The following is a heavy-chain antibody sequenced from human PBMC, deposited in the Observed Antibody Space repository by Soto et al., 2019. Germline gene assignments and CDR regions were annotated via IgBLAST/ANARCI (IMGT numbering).Heavy chain of an antibody. V-gene: IGHV3-23*01. Sequence: PVGSLRLSCAASGFTFSSYALSWVRQAPGKWLEWVSAISGSGGSTYYADSVKGRFTISRDNSKNTLYLQMNSLRAEDTAVYYCAKDFYGSGSPSGYYGMDVWGQGATVTVSS. D-gene: IGHD3-10*01. CDR1: GFTFSSYA. CDR2: ISGSGGST. CDR3: AKDFYGSGSPSGYYGMDV. J-gene: IGHJ6*02.